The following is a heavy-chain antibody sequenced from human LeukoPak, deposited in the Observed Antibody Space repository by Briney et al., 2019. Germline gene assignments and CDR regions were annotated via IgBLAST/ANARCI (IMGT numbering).Heavy chain of an antibody. J-gene: IGHJ3*02. D-gene: IGHD6-19*01. Sequence: GGPLRLSCAASGFTFDDYAMHWVRQAPGKGLEWVSGISWNSGSIGYADSVKGRFTISRDNAKNSLYLQMNSLRAEDTALYYCAKDRGSGWYADDAFDIWGQGTMVTVSS. CDR3: AKDRGSGWYADDAFDI. CDR2: ISWNSGSI. V-gene: IGHV3-9*01. CDR1: GFTFDDYA.